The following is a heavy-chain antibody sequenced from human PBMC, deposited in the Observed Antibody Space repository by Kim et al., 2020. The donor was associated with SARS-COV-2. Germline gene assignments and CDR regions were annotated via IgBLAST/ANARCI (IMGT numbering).Heavy chain of an antibody. CDR3: ARVVEDTAMVGGWFDP. Sequence: SVKVSCKASGGTFSSYAISWVRQAPGQGLEWMGRIIPILGIANYAQKFQGRVTITADKATSTAYMELSSLRSEDTAVYYCARVVEDTAMVGGWFDPWGQGTLVPVSS. CDR1: GGTFSSYA. V-gene: IGHV1-69*04. D-gene: IGHD5-18*01. CDR2: IIPILGIA. J-gene: IGHJ5*02.